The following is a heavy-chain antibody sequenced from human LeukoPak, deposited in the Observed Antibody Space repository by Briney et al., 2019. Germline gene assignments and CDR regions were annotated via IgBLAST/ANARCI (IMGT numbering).Heavy chain of an antibody. J-gene: IGHJ5*02. Sequence: SETLSLTCAVSGGSISSYYWSWIRQPPGKGLEWIGYIYYSGSANYNPSLKSRVTISVDTSKNQFSLKLSSVTAADTAVYYCARDENYGLGSYPNWFDPWGQGTLVTVSS. V-gene: IGHV4-59*12. D-gene: IGHD3-10*01. CDR2: IYYSGSA. CDR3: ARDENYGLGSYPNWFDP. CDR1: GGSISSYY.